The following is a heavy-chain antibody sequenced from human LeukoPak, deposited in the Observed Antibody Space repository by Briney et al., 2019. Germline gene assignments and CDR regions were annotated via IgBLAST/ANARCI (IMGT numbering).Heavy chain of an antibody. Sequence: PSQTLSLTCAVSGGSISSGGYSWSWIRQPPGKGLEWIGYIYHSGSTYYNPSLKSRVTISVDRSKNQFPLKLSSVTAADTAVYHCARGVLELDYWVLGTLVTVSS. CDR2: IYHSGST. V-gene: IGHV4-30-2*01. CDR3: ARGVLELDY. D-gene: IGHD1-1*01. J-gene: IGHJ4*02. CDR1: GGSISSGGYS.